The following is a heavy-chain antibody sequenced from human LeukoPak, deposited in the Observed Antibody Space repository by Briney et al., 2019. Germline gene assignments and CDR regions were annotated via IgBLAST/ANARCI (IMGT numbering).Heavy chain of an antibody. CDR3: AVDYYDSSGDPAPIDY. J-gene: IGHJ4*02. CDR2: IKQDGSEK. CDR1: GFTFGSYS. V-gene: IGHV3-7*01. Sequence: GGSLRLSCAASGFTFGSYSMSWVRQAPGKGLEWVANIKQDGSEKYYVDPVKGRFTISRDNAKNSLYLQMNSLRAEDTAVYYCAVDYYDSSGDPAPIDYWGQGTLVTVSS. D-gene: IGHD3-22*01.